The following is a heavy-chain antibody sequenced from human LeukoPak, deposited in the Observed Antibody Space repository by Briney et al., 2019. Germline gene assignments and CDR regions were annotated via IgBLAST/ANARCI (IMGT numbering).Heavy chain of an antibody. V-gene: IGHV3-23*01. J-gene: IGHJ6*03. CDR2: ISGSGGST. D-gene: IGHD2-2*03. CDR1: GFTFSSYA. Sequence: GGSLRLSCAASGFTFSSYAMSWVRQAPGKGLEWVSAISGSGGSTYYADSVKGRFTISRDNSKNTLYLQMNSLRAEDTAVYYCAKCNIGDCYYYYYMDVWGKGTTVTVSS. CDR3: AKCNIGDCYYYYYMDV.